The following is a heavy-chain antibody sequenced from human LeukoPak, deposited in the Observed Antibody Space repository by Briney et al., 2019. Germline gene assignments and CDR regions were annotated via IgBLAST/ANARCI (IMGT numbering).Heavy chain of an antibody. J-gene: IGHJ6*02. CDR1: AYTFTVYY. Sequence: ASVTVSFTCSAYTFTVYYMHWVRLAPGQGLGWMGWINLNSGGTNYAQKFQGRVTMTRDTSISTAYMELSRLRSDDTAVYYCARDSIVVVPAAIYYYYGMDVWGQGTTVTVSS. CDR3: ARDSIVVVPAAIYYYYGMDV. V-gene: IGHV1-2*02. CDR2: INLNSGGT. D-gene: IGHD2-2*01.